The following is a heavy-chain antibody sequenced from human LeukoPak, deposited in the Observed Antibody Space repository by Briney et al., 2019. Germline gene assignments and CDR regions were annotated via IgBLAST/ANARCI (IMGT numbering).Heavy chain of an antibody. CDR2: ISWNSGSI. CDR1: GFTFDDYA. V-gene: IGHV3-9*01. D-gene: IGHD3-10*01. Sequence: PGRSLRLSCAASGFTFDDYAMHWVRQAPGKGLEWVSGISWNSGSIGYADSVKGRFTISRDNAKNSLYLQMNSLRAEDTALYYCAKATFGELPTPFDYWGQGTLVTVSS. CDR3: AKATFGELPTPFDY. J-gene: IGHJ4*02.